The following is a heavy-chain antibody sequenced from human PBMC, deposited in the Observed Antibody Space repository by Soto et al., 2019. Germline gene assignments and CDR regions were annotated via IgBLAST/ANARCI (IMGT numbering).Heavy chain of an antibody. D-gene: IGHD3-22*01. CDR1: GYTFTSYA. Sequence: ASVTVSCKASGYTFTSYAMHWVRQAPGQRLEWMGWINAGNGNTKYSQKFQGRVTITRDTSASTAYMELSSLRSVDTAMYYCARVINYYDSSGYYFSPRHAFDIWGQGTMVTVSS. CDR2: INAGNGNT. J-gene: IGHJ3*02. CDR3: ARVINYYDSSGYYFSPRHAFDI. V-gene: IGHV1-3*01.